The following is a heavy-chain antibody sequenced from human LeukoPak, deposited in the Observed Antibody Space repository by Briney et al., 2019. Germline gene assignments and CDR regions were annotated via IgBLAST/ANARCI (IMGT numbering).Heavy chain of an antibody. J-gene: IGHJ6*03. Sequence: SETLSLTCTVSGGSISSSNYYWGWIRQPSGKGLEWIGEINHSGSTNYNPSLKSRVTISVDTSKNQFSLKLSSVTAADTAVYYCASTMVRGVRYYYYYMDVWGKGTTVTISS. CDR3: ASTMVRGVRYYYYYMDV. D-gene: IGHD3-10*01. CDR2: INHSGST. V-gene: IGHV4-39*07. CDR1: GGSISSSNYY.